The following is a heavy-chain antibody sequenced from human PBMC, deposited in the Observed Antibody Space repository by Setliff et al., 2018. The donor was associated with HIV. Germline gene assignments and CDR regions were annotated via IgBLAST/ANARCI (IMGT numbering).Heavy chain of an antibody. CDR3: AKDTPQGAAIDL. J-gene: IGHJ4*02. CDR2: IRPDGIYK. D-gene: IGHD3-16*01. Sequence: GGSLRLSCVASGFTFSTFAMHWVRQAPGKGLDWLAFIRPDGIYKYYADSVQGRFTISRDNSKNTLYLQINSLRPDDTAIYYCAKDTPQGAAIDLWGQGTLVTV. V-gene: IGHV3-30*02. CDR1: GFTFSTFA.